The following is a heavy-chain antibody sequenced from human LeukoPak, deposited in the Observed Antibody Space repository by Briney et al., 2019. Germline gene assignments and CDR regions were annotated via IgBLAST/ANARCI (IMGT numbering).Heavy chain of an antibody. V-gene: IGHV4-38-2*02. D-gene: IGHD5-18*01. CDR3: ARGYSYGRGFDP. J-gene: IGHJ5*02. Sequence: SETLSLTCTVSGYSISSGYYWGWIRQPPGKGLEWTGSIDHSGSTNYNPSLKSRVTISVDTSKNQFPLKLSSMTAADTAVYYCARGYSYGRGFDPWGQGTLVTVSS. CDR1: GYSISSGYY. CDR2: IDHSGST.